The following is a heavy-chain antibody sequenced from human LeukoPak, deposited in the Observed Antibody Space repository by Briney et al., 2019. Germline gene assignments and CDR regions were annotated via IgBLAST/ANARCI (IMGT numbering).Heavy chain of an antibody. CDR3: AREADCSGGSCYRGAFDI. V-gene: IGHV3-33*05. D-gene: IGHD2-15*01. J-gene: IGHJ3*02. CDR2: ILYDGSNK. Sequence: GGSLRLSCAASGIAFSTSAMHGVRQAPGQGLEWVAVILYDGSNKYYADSVKGRFTISRDNSKNTLYLQMNSLRAEDTAVYYCAREADCSGGSCYRGAFDIWGQGTMVTVSS. CDR1: GIAFSTSA.